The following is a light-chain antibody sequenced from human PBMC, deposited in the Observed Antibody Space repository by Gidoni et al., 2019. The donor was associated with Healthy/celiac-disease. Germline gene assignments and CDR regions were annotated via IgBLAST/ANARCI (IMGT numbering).Light chain of an antibody. Sequence: DIQMTQSPSSLSASVGDRVTITCRASQSISSYLNWYQQKPGKAPKLLIYAASSLQSGGPPRFSGSGSGTDFTLTISSLQPEDFATYYCQQSYSTPPAFGQGTKVEIK. CDR3: QQSYSTPPA. J-gene: IGKJ1*01. V-gene: IGKV1-39*01. CDR1: QSISSY. CDR2: AAS.